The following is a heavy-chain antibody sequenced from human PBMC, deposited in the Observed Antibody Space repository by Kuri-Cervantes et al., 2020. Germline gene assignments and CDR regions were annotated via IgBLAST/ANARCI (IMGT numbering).Heavy chain of an antibody. CDR1: GYTFTSYA. CDR2: INAGNDNT. Sequence: ASVKVSCKASGYTFTSYAMHWVRQAPGQRLEWMGWINAGNDNTKYSQKFQGRVTITRDTSATTAYMELSSLRSEDTAVYYCASGGTGGRNNYFDYWGQGTLVTVSS. CDR3: ASGGTGGRNNYFDY. D-gene: IGHD2-8*02. J-gene: IGHJ4*02. V-gene: IGHV1-3*01.